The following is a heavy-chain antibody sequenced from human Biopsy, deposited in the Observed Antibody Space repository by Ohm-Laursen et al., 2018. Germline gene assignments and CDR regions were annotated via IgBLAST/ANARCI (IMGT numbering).Heavy chain of an antibody. CDR1: GGSFTGNC. CDR2: ISHTGYT. Sequence: SDTLSLTCTVSGGSFTGNCWTWIRQPPGKGLEWIGHISHTGYTSYKSSLKSRVTISLDTSRKHFSLRLTSLAAADTAVYYCARGSNEYGGLYFPHWGQGTLVTVSS. J-gene: IGHJ1*01. CDR3: ARGSNEYGGLYFPH. V-gene: IGHV4-59*07. D-gene: IGHD4-23*01.